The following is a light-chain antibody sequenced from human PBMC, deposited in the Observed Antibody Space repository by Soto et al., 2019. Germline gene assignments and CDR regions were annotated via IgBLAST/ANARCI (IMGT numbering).Light chain of an antibody. J-gene: IGKJ1*01. Sequence: EIVLTQSPGTLSLSPGERATLSCRASQTVSGSYLAWFQQKPGQAPRLLIYGASSRATGIPDRFSGSGSGTDFTLTISRLEPEDFAVYYCHQYVTSPWTLGQGTKAEIK. CDR2: GAS. CDR1: QTVSGSY. V-gene: IGKV3-20*01. CDR3: HQYVTSPWT.